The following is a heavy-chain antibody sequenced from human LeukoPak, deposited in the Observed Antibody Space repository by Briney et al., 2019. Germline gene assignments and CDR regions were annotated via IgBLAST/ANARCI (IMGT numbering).Heavy chain of an antibody. V-gene: IGHV1-2*02. CDR3: ARPSGGRLRYFDWVPAGATTYNWFDP. J-gene: IGHJ5*02. Sequence: GASVKVSCKASGYTFTGDYMHWVRQAPGQGLEWMGWINPNSGGTNYAQKFQGRVTMTRDTSISTAYMELSRLRSDDTAVYYCARPSGGRLRYFDWVPAGATTYNWFDPWGQGTLVTVSS. CDR1: GYTFTGDY. D-gene: IGHD3-9*01. CDR2: INPNSGGT.